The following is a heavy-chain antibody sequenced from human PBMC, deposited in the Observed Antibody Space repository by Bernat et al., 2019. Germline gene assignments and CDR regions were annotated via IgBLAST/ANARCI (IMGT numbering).Heavy chain of an antibody. V-gene: IGHV3-23*01. J-gene: IGHJ4*02. Sequence: EVQLLESGGGLVQPGGSLRLSCAASGFTFSSYAMSWVRQAPGKGLEWVSAISGSGGSTYYADSVKGRFTISRDNSKNTLYLQMNSLRVEDTAVYYCAKCPIRPTEFDYWGQGTLVTVSS. CDR1: GFTFSSYA. CDR3: AKCPIRPTEFDY. CDR2: ISGSGGST.